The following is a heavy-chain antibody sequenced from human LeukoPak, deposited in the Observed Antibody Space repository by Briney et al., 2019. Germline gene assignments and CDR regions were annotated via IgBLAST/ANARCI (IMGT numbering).Heavy chain of an antibody. V-gene: IGHV4-39*01. J-gene: IGHJ4*02. D-gene: IGHD1-26*01. CDR3: ARHISVGATEAIDY. CDR1: GGSISSSSYY. CDR2: IYYSGST. Sequence: SETLSLTCTVSGGSISSSSYYWGWIRQLPGKGLEWIGSIYYSGSTYYNPSLKSRVTISVDTSKNQFSLKLSSVTAADTAVYYCARHISVGATEAIDYWGQGTLVTVSS.